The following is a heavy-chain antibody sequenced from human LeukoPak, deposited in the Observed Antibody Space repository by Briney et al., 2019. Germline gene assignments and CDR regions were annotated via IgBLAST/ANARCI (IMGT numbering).Heavy chain of an antibody. V-gene: IGHV3-74*01. J-gene: IGHJ4*02. D-gene: IGHD3-16*02. Sequence: GGSLRLSCAASGFTFSSYWMHWVRQAPGKGLVWVSRINSDGSSTSYADSVKGRFTISRDNAKNTLYLQMNSLRAEDTAVYYCARVYYDYVWGSYRHGGYFDYWGQGTLVTVSS. CDR1: GFTFSSYW. CDR3: ARVYYDYVWGSYRHGGYFDY. CDR2: INSDGSST.